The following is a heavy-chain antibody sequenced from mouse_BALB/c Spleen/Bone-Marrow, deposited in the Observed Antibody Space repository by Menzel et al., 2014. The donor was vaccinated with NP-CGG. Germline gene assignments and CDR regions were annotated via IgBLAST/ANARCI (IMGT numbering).Heavy chain of an antibody. J-gene: IGHJ4*01. CDR1: GYTFTSYW. V-gene: IGHV1S22*01. Sequence: LQQSGSELVRPGASVKLSCKASGYTFTSYWMHWVKQRPGQGLEWIGNIYPGSGSTNYDEEFKNKATLTVDTSSSTAYMQLSSLTSEDSAVYYCTRSPITTVVAETMDYWGQGTSVTVSS. CDR2: IYPGSGST. D-gene: IGHD1-1*01. CDR3: TRSPITTVVAETMDY.